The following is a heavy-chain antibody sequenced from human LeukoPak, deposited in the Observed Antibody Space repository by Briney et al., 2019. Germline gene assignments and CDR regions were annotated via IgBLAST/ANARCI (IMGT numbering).Heavy chain of an antibody. D-gene: IGHD6-6*01. CDR1: GYTFTGYY. Sequence: ASVKVSCKASGYTFTGYYMHRVRQAPGQGLEWMGWINPNSGGTNYAQKFQGRVTMTRDTSISTAYMELSRLRSDDTAVYYCAREVGSSSSAFDYWGQGTLVTVSS. CDR3: AREVGSSSSAFDY. J-gene: IGHJ4*02. CDR2: INPNSGGT. V-gene: IGHV1-2*02.